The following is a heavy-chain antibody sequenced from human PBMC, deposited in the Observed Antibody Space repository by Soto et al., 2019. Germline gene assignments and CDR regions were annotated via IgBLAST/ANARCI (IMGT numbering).Heavy chain of an antibody. Sequence: EVQLVESGGGLVKPGGSLRLSCAASGFIFADAWLHWVRQAPGKGLEWVGRIERKAEGGTAHYSAPVEGRFISSRDDSKKTLSLQMNSLDTEDTAIYYCCTDAARRASGGYYYEGAYWGQGARVTVSS. CDR2: IERKAEGGTA. J-gene: IGHJ4*02. D-gene: IGHD3-22*01. CDR1: GFIFADAW. V-gene: IGHV3-15*07. CDR3: CTDAARRASGGYYYEGAY.